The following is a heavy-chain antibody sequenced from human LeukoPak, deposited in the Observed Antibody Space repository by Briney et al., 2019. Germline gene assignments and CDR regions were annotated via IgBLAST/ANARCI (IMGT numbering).Heavy chain of an antibody. D-gene: IGHD1-26*01. V-gene: IGHV4-59*13. Sequence: PSETLSLTCTVSGGSISSFYWSWIRQPPGKGPEWIGYMYYGGSPNYNPSLKSRVITSLDTSKNQFSLKLNSVTTADTAVYYCVTGRYSYGWYDHWGQGILVTVSS. J-gene: IGHJ5*02. CDR3: VTGRYSYGWYDH. CDR2: MYYGGSP. CDR1: GGSISSFY.